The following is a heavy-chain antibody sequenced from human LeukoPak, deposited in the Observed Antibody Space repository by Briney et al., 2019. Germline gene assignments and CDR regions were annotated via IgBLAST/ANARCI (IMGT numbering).Heavy chain of an antibody. CDR1: GYTFTSYD. D-gene: IGHD3-10*01. CDR2: MNPNSGNA. V-gene: IGHV1-8*01. CDR3: ALTGVRGVIINGALDYYYYGMDV. Sequence: GASVKVSCKASGYTFTSYDINWVRQATGQGLEWMGWMNPNSGNAGYAQKFQGRVTMTRNTSISTAYMELSSLRSEDTAVYYCALTGVRGVIINGALDYYYYGMDVWGQGTTVTVSS. J-gene: IGHJ6*02.